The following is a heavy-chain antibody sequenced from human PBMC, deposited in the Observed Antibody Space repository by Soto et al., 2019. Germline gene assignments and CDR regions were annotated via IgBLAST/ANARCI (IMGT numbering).Heavy chain of an antibody. CDR2: INPSGGST. J-gene: IGHJ6*03. CDR1: GYTFASYY. CDR3: ARAAGPTPRTYYMDV. Sequence: ASVTVCCKASGYTFASYYMRWVRQAPGQGLEWMGIINPSGGSTSYAQKFQGRVTMTRDTSTSTVYMELSSLRSEDTAVYYCARAAGPTPRTYYMDVWGKGTTVTAP. V-gene: IGHV1-46*03.